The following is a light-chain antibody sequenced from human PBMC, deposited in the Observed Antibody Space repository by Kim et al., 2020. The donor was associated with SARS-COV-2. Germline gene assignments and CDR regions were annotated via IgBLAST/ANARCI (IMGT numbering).Light chain of an antibody. CDR2: NVN. Sequence: QSCTIFCTGTRRDVCGYNFVSWYQQPPGKVPNLLIYNVNARPSWVPDRFSGSKSGNTASLTISGLQADDEADYYCCSYAGSYSAVFGGGTQLTVL. J-gene: IGLJ2*01. V-gene: IGLV2-11*01. CDR3: CSYAGSYSAV. CDR1: RRDVCGYNF.